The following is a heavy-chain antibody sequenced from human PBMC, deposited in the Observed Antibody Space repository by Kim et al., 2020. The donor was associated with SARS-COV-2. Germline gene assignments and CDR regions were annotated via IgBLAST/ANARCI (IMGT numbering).Heavy chain of an antibody. J-gene: IGHJ5*02. D-gene: IGHD6-19*01. CDR3: ARAGSRYSSGWYPWFDP. CDR2: IYSGGST. CDR1: GFTVSSNY. V-gene: IGHV3-66*01. Sequence: GGSLRLSCAASGFTVSSNYMSWVRQAPGKGLEWVSVIYSGGSTYYADSVKGRFTISRDNSKNTLYLQMNSLRAEDTAVYYCARAGSRYSSGWYPWFDPWGQGTLVTVSS.